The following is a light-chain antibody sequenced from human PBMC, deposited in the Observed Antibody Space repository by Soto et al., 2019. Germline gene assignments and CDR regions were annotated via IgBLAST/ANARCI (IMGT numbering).Light chain of an antibody. CDR2: EVS. CDR3: SSYTSSTDYV. CDR1: SSDVGNYNY. Sequence: QSALTQPASVSGSPGQSITISCTGTSSDVGNYNYVSWYQQHPGKAPKLMIYEVSNRPSGVSSRFSGSKSGNTASLTISGLQAEDEADYYCSSYTSSTDYVFGAGTKVTVL. J-gene: IGLJ1*01. V-gene: IGLV2-14*01.